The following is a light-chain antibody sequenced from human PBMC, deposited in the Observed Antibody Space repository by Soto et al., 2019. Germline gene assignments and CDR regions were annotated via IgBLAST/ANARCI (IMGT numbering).Light chain of an antibody. Sequence: SILTEPPREAARSRQTAILSYSGSSSNIGNNYVSWYQQLPGTAPKLLIYENNKRPSGIPDRFSGSKSGTSATLGISGLQTGDEADYFCGTWDSSLSAYVFGMGTKVTVL. CDR2: ENN. J-gene: IGLJ1*01. V-gene: IGLV1-51*02. CDR3: GTWDSSLSAYV. CDR1: SSNIGNNY.